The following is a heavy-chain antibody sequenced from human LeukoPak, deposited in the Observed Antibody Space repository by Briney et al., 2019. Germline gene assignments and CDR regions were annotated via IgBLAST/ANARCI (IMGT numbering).Heavy chain of an antibody. CDR3: ARVGCGGDCYPYNWFDP. CDR2: INPNSGST. V-gene: IGHV1-2*02. Sequence: ASVKVSCKASGYTFTGYYMHWVRQAPGQGLEWMGWINPNSGSTNYAQKFQGRVTMTRDTSISTAYMELSRLRSDDTAVYYCARVGCGGDCYPYNWFDPWGQGTLVTVSS. J-gene: IGHJ5*02. D-gene: IGHD2-21*01. CDR1: GYTFTGYY.